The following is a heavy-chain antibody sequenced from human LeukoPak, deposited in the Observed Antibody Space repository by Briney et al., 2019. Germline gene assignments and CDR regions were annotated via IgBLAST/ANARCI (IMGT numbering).Heavy chain of an antibody. CDR2: IRYDGSNK. Sequence: PGGSLRLSCAASGFTFSSYGMHWVRQAPGKGLEWVAFIRYDGSNKYYADSVKGRFTISRDNAKNSLYLQMNSLRAEDTAVYYCARERGYYGSGSYLDAFDIWGQGTMVTVSS. J-gene: IGHJ3*02. CDR3: ARERGYYGSGSYLDAFDI. CDR1: GFTFSSYG. V-gene: IGHV3-30*02. D-gene: IGHD3-10*01.